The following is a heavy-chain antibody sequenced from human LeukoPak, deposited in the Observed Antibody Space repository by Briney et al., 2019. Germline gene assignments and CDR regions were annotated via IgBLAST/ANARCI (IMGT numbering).Heavy chain of an antibody. V-gene: IGHV3-23*01. CDR1: GFTFSSYA. Sequence: GGSLRLSCAASGFTFSSYAMSWVRPAPGKGLEWVSGISGSGGSTYYADSVKGRFTISRDNSKNTLYLQMNSLRAEDTAVYYCAKDLTYGPGSSYYGMDVWGQGTTVTVSS. CDR2: ISGSGGST. D-gene: IGHD3-10*01. J-gene: IGHJ6*02. CDR3: AKDLTYGPGSSYYGMDV.